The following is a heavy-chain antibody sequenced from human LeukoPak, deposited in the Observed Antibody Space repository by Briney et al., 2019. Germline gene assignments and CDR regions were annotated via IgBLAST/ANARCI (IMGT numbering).Heavy chain of an antibody. CDR3: ARDGEYCSGGSCYDYYYYYGMDV. Sequence: ASVKVSCKASGYTFTSYGISWVRQAPGQGLEWMGWISPYNGNTNYAQKLQGRVTMTTDTSTSTAYMELRSLRSDDTAVYYCARDGEYCSGGSCYDYYYYYGMDVWGKGTTVTVSS. CDR1: GYTFTSYG. J-gene: IGHJ6*04. CDR2: ISPYNGNT. D-gene: IGHD2-15*01. V-gene: IGHV1-18*04.